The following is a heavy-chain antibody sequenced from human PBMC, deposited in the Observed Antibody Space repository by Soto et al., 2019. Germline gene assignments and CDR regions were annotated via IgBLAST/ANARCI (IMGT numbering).Heavy chain of an antibody. CDR1: GGTFSSYA. Sequence: QVQLVQSGAEVKKPGSSVKVSCKASGGTFSSYAISWVRQAPGHGLEWMGGIIPIFGTANYAQKFQGRVTITADESTSTAYMELSSLRSEDTAVYYCAGSGYSYGSYYYGMDVWGQGTTVTVSS. D-gene: IGHD5-18*01. CDR2: IIPIFGTA. J-gene: IGHJ6*02. V-gene: IGHV1-69*01. CDR3: AGSGYSYGSYYYGMDV.